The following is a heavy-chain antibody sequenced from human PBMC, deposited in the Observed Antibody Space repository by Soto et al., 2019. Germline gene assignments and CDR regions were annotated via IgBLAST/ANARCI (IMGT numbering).Heavy chain of an antibody. J-gene: IGHJ4*02. CDR1: GGSISNYF. Sequence: LSLTCTVSGGSISNYFCNWIRQPAGKGLEWIGRIDNSGSTNYNPSLKSRITMSADTSRNQFSLKLNSVTAADTAVYYCARGGQDFWSGPFDYWGQGAQVTVSS. CDR2: IDNSGST. D-gene: IGHD3-3*01. CDR3: ARGGQDFWSGPFDY. V-gene: IGHV4-4*07.